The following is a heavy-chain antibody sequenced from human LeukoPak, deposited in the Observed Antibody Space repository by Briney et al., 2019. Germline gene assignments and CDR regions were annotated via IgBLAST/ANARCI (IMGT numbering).Heavy chain of an antibody. CDR3: ARDIVVVPGSDAFDI. V-gene: IGHV1-2*02. CDR2: INPNSGGT. CDR1: GYTFTGYY. J-gene: IGHJ3*02. D-gene: IGHD2-2*01. Sequence: GASVKVSCKASGYTFTGYYMHWVRQAPGQGLEWMGWINPNSGGTNYAQKFQGRVTMTRDTSISTAYMELSRLRSDDTAVYYCARDIVVVPGSDAFDIWDQGTMVTVSS.